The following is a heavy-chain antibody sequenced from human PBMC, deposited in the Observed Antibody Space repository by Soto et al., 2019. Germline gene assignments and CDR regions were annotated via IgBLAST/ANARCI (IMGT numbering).Heavy chain of an antibody. CDR1: GFTFSSYG. CDR3: GKRPNWGGRCSGYYYGSLDY. CDR2: ISYDGSNK. Sequence: QVQLVESGGGVVQPGRSLRLSCAASGFTFSSYGMHWVRQAPGKGLEWVAVISYDGSNKYYADAVKGRFTISRDNYKKTLYRHMSSRRAEDLAVYFCGKRPNWGGRCSGYYYGSLDYWGQGALVTVSS. J-gene: IGHJ4*02. V-gene: IGHV3-30*18. D-gene: IGHD3-22*01.